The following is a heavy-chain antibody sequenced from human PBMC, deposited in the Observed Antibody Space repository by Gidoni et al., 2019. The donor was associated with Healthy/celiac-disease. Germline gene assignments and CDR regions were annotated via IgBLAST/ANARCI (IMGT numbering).Heavy chain of an antibody. CDR1: GFTFSSYG. V-gene: IGHV3-30*18. CDR2: ISYDGSNK. CDR3: AKDYDRHFDY. Sequence: QVQLVESGGGVVQPGRSLRLSCAASGFTFSSYGMPWVRQAPGKGLEWVAVISYDGSNKYYADSVKGRFTISRDNSKNTLYLQMNSLRAEDTAVYYCAKDYDRHFDYWGQGTLVTVSS. J-gene: IGHJ4*02. D-gene: IGHD3-22*01.